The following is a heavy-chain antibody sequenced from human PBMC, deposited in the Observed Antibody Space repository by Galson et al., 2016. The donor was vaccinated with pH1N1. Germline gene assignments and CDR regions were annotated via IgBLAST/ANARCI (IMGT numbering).Heavy chain of an antibody. CDR1: GFSFSDYW. J-gene: IGHJ4*02. D-gene: IGHD2-21*01. CDR2: INQDGSVK. V-gene: IGHV3-7*01. CDR3: ARAIAQGDSY. Sequence: SLRLSCAASGFSFSDYWISWVRQAPGKGLEWVANINQDGSVKYYVDSVKGRFTISRDSAKNSLYLQMDSLRAEDTAIYYCARAIAQGDSYWGQGTLVTVSS.